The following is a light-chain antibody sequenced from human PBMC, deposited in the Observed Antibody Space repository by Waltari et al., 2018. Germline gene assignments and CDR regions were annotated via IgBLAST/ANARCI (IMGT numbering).Light chain of an antibody. CDR1: QSVSSNY. CDR3: QQYGSSPPYT. J-gene: IGKJ2*01. Sequence: EIVLTQSPGTLSLSPGERATLSCRASQSVSSNYLAWYQQKPGQAPRLLVFCASNRASGIPDRFSGTGSGTDFTLTISSLEPEDFAIYYCQQYGSSPPYTFGQGTKLEI. CDR2: CAS. V-gene: IGKV3-20*01.